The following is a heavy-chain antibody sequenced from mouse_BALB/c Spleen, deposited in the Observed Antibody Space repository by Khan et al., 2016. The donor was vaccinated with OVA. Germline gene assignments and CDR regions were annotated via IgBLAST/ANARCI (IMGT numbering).Heavy chain of an antibody. CDR2: VNPNNGGT. V-gene: IGHV1-26*01. Sequence: VQLKESGPDLVKPGASVKISCKASGYSFTGYYIHWVKQSHGKSLEWIGRVNPNNGGTSYNQKFKGKAILTIDKSSNTAYMELRSLTSEDSAVYSCAIYHGYFDVWGAGTTVTVSA. J-gene: IGHJ1*01. D-gene: IGHD1-1*01. CDR1: GYSFTGYY. CDR3: AIYHGYFDV.